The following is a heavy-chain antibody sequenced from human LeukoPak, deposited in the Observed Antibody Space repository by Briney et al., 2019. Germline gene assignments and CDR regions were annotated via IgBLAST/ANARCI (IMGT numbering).Heavy chain of an antibody. Sequence: SETLSLTCTASGGSISSSSYSWGWIRQPPGKGLEWIGTISYSGSTYYNPSLNRPFIISVHTSKNQFSLKVRYVTAAATAVYYCARLSRVAGRLNGIDPWGQGILVTVSS. J-gene: IGHJ5*02. CDR2: ISYSGST. D-gene: IGHD6-19*01. CDR1: GGSISSSSYS. CDR3: ARLSRVAGRLNGIDP. V-gene: IGHV4-39*01.